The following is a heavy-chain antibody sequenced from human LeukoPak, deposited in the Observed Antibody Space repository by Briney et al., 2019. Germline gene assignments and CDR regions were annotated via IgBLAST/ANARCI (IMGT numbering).Heavy chain of an antibody. J-gene: IGHJ4*02. V-gene: IGHV1-18*04. CDR2: ISGHNGKT. CDR1: GHTFTRYY. D-gene: IGHD3-22*01. CDR3: ARFHYYYDSSG. Sequence: ASVKLSCKASGHTFTRYYMHRVRQAPGPGLESMGWISGHNGKTNYAQKFKGRVTMTTDTSTSTVYMELSSLRSEDTAVYYCARFHYYYDSSGWGQGTLVTVSS.